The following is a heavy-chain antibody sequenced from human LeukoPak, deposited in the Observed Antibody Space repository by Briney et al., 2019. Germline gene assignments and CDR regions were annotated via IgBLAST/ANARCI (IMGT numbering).Heavy chain of an antibody. CDR2: VSGGGDTT. CDR1: GFTFRSYP. Sequence: GGSLRLSCAASGFTFRSYPMNWVRQAPGKGLEWVSTVSGGGDTTYYPDSVQGRFTISRDNSKNTLYLQMNSLRAEDTAVYYCARDRGYQFDFWGQGTLVTVSS. V-gene: IGHV3-23*01. J-gene: IGHJ4*02. D-gene: IGHD2-2*01. CDR3: ARDRGYQFDF.